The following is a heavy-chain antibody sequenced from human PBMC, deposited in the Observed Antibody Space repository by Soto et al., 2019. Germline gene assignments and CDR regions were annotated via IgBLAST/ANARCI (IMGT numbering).Heavy chain of an antibody. V-gene: IGHV3-30*18. CDR3: AKLSGDYGVDY. CDR1: GFTFSSYG. D-gene: IGHD2-21*02. J-gene: IGHJ4*02. Sequence: QVQLVESGGGVVQPGRSLRLSCAASGFTFSSYGMHWVRQAPGKGLEWVAVISYDGSNKYYADSVKGRFTISRDNSKNTLYLQMDSLRAEDTAVYYCAKLSGDYGVDYWGQGTLVTVSS. CDR2: ISYDGSNK.